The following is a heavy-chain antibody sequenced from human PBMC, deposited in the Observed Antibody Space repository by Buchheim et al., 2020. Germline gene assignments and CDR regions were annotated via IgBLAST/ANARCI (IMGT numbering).Heavy chain of an antibody. CDR2: INQDGSEK. V-gene: IGHV3-7*01. J-gene: IGHJ6*03. D-gene: IGHD1-14*01. CDR1: GFTFKNHW. Sequence: EVQLVESGGGLVQPGGSLRLSCAASGFTFKNHWINWVRQAPGKGLEWVANINQDGSEKYYVDSVKGRLTISSDNSTNSLYLQMNSMRAEETAVYYCARSTGFRMDVWGKGTT. CDR3: ARSTGFRMDV.